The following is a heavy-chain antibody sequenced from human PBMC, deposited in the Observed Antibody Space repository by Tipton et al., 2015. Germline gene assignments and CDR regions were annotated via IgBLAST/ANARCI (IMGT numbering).Heavy chain of an antibody. CDR3: ARLFPSVTHYDFWSGPSRDYYGMDV. CDR2: IYYSGST. Sequence: TLSLTCTVSGGSATSGSYYWNWIRQPPGQGLEWIGYIYYSGSTSYNPSLKSRVTISTDTSKNQFSLKLSSVTAADTAVYYCARLFPSVTHYDFWSGPSRDYYGMDVWGQGTTVTVSS. CDR1: GGSATSGSYY. D-gene: IGHD3-3*01. V-gene: IGHV4-61*01. J-gene: IGHJ6*02.